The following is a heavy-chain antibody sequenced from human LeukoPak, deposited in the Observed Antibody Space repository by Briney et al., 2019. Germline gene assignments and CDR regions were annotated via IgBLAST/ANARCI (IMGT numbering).Heavy chain of an antibody. J-gene: IGHJ5*02. V-gene: IGHV1-18*01. CDR2: IRAYYCNK. D-gene: IGHD6-25*01. CDR1: GYTFPRYG. Sequence: ASVKVSCKASGYTFPRYGNRGVRQAPAQGLEWMGWIRAYYCNKNYAQKLQGRVTMTTDTSTRTAYMELRRLRSGDTAVYYCARDLPSGSMVPNWFDPWGQGTLVTVSS. CDR3: ARDLPSGSMVPNWFDP.